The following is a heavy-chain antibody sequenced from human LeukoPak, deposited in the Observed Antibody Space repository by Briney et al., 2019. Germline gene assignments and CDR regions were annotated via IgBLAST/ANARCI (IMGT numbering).Heavy chain of an antibody. Sequence: PSETLSLTCTVSGGSISSYYWSWIRQPPGKGLEWIGYIYYSGSTNYNPSLKSRVTISVDTSKNQFSLKLSSVTAADTAVYYCARFEDYGDYFDYWGQGTLVTVSS. J-gene: IGHJ4*02. CDR2: IYYSGST. V-gene: IGHV4-59*08. D-gene: IGHD4-17*01. CDR3: ARFEDYGDYFDY. CDR1: GGSISSYY.